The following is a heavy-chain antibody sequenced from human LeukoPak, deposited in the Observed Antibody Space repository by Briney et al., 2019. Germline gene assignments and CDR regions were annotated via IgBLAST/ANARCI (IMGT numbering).Heavy chain of an antibody. J-gene: IGHJ6*02. CDR1: GYTFTSYY. V-gene: IGHV1-46*01. Sequence: GASVKVSCKASGYTFTSYYMHWVRQAPGQGLEWMGIINPNGGSTDYAQKLQGRVTMTRDTSTSTVYMKLSSLRSEDTAVYYCARDLREGSYYYGIDVGGQETTVTVSS. CDR2: INPNGGST. D-gene: IGHD5-12*01. CDR3: ARDLREGSYYYGIDV.